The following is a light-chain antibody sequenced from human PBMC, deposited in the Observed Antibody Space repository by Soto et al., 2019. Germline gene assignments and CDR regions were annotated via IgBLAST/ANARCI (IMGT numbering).Light chain of an antibody. V-gene: IGKV1-8*01. CDR2: AAS. CDR3: QKYYSYPRN. Sequence: AIRMTQSPSSLSASTGDRVTITCRASQGISSYLAWYQQKSGKAPKLLIYAASTLQSGVPSRFSGSGSGTVFTLTISCLQSEDFATYYCQKYYSYPRNFGQGTRLEIK. J-gene: IGKJ5*01. CDR1: QGISSY.